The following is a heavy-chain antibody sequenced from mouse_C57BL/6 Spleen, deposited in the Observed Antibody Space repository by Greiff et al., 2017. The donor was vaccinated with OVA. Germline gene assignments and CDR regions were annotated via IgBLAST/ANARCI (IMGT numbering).Heavy chain of an antibody. CDR1: GYTFTSYW. J-gene: IGHJ2*01. CDR3: ARLGTYGQGGYFDY. CDR2: IDPSDSYT. V-gene: IGHV1-69*01. D-gene: IGHD1-1*02. Sequence: QVQLQQPGAELVMPGASVKLSCKASGYTFTSYWMHWVKQRPGQGLEWIGEIDPSDSYTNYNQKFKGKSPLTVDKSSSTAYMQISSLTSEDSAVYYCARLGTYGQGGYFDYWGQGTTLTVSS.